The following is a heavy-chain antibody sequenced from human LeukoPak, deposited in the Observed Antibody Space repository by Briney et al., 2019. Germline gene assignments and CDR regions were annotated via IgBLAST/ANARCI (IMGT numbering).Heavy chain of an antibody. D-gene: IGHD3-22*01. J-gene: IGHJ4*02. V-gene: IGHV1-69*05. CDR1: GGTFSSYA. CDR3: ARDAYYYDSSGYYTGLPSDY. Sequence: SVKVSCKASGGTFSSYAISWVRQAPGQGLEWMGGIIPIFGTANYAQKFQGRVTITTDESTSTACMELSSLRSEDTAVYYCARDAYYYDSSGYYTGLPSDYWGQGTLVTVSS. CDR2: IIPIFGTA.